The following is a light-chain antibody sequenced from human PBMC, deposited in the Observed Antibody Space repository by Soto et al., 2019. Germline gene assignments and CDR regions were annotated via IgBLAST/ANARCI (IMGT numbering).Light chain of an antibody. CDR3: QQYNNWPPIT. Sequence: EIVMTQSPVTLSVSPRERATLSCRASQNILNNLAWYQQIRGQAPRLLIYGASTRATGIPARFSGSGSGTEFILTISSLQSEDFGVYYCQQYNNWPPITFGQGTRLEIK. V-gene: IGKV3-15*01. CDR2: GAS. CDR1: QNILNN. J-gene: IGKJ5*01.